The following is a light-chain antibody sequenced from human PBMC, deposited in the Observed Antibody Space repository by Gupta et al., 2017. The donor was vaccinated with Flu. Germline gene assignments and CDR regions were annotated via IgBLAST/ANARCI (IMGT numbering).Light chain of an antibody. CDR2: AAY. J-gene: IGKJ4*01. Sequence: ATLSASPGERVTLFCRASQSDSSEQAWYQQKRGQAARLLIYAAYTRATGIPARFSGSGSGTEFTLTIIRLKSEDVEVDDGQKYNKGLHLTFGGGTKVEI. CDR3: QKYNKGLHLT. CDR1: QSDSSE. V-gene: IGKV3-15*01.